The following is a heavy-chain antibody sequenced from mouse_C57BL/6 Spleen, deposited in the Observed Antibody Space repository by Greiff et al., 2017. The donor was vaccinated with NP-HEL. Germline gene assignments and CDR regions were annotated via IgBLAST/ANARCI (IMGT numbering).Heavy chain of an antibody. D-gene: IGHD1-1*01. CDR3: ARSAHYYGSSYYAMDY. J-gene: IGHJ4*01. CDR2: IDPSDSYT. V-gene: IGHV1-69*01. Sequence: VPLQQPGAELVMPGASVKLSCKASGYTFTSYWMHWVKQRPGQGLEWIGEIDPSDSYTNYNQKFKGKSTLTVDKSSSTAYMQLSSLTSEDSAVYYCARSAHYYGSSYYAMDYWGQGTSVTVSS. CDR1: GYTFTSYW.